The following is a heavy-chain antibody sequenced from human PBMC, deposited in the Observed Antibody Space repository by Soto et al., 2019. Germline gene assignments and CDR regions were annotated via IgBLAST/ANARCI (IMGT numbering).Heavy chain of an antibody. CDR2: IKHSGST. CDR1: GGSFSGYY. CDR3: ARGRYAFWSGYYRGSTYGMDV. V-gene: IGHV4-34*01. J-gene: IGHJ6*02. Sequence: PYLTLSRTGAVYGGSFSGYYWSWIRHPPGQGLARNRKIKHSGSTNHNPSLKSRVTISVDTSKNQFSLKLSCVTAAETAVYYCARGRYAFWSGYYRGSTYGMDVWGQGTTVTVSS. D-gene: IGHD3-3*01.